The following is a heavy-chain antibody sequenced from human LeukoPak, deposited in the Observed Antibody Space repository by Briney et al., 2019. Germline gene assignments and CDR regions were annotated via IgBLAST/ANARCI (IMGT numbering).Heavy chain of an antibody. CDR3: ARSPLLRSLGGTDY. CDR1: GYTFTGYY. Sequence: ASVKVSCKASGYTFTGYYLHWVRQAPGQGLEWMGWINPNSGGTNYAQKFQGRVTMTRDTSISTAYMELSRLRSDDTGIYYCARSPLLRSLGGTDYWGQGTLVTVSS. V-gene: IGHV1-2*02. CDR2: INPNSGGT. J-gene: IGHJ4*02. D-gene: IGHD3-3*01.